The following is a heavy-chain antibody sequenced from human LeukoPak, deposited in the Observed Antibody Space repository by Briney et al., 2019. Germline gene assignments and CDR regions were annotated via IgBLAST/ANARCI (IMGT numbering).Heavy chain of an antibody. Sequence: GESLKISCKGSGYSFTSYWIAWVRQMPGKGLEWMGIIYPGDSDTRYSPSFQGQVTISADKFISTAYLQWSSLKASDTAIYYCARPGQLGEYTPYYFDYWGQGTLVTVSS. J-gene: IGHJ4*02. V-gene: IGHV5-51*01. CDR1: GYSFTSYW. D-gene: IGHD7-27*01. CDR2: IYPGDSDT. CDR3: ARPGQLGEYTPYYFDY.